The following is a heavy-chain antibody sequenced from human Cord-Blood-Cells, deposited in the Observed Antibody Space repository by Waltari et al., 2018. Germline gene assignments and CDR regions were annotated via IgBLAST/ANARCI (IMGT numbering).Heavy chain of an antibody. V-gene: IGHV4-30-2*01. D-gene: IGHD2-2*01. Sequence: QLQLQESGSGLVKPSQTLSLTCAVSGGSISSGGYSWSWIRQPPGKGLEWIGYIYHSGSTYYNPSLKGRVTISVDRSKNQFSLKLSSVTAADTAVYYCARGPGYCSSTSCYWYFDLWGRGTLVTVSS. CDR3: ARGPGYCSSTSCYWYFDL. CDR1: GGSISSGGYS. J-gene: IGHJ2*01. CDR2: IYHSGST.